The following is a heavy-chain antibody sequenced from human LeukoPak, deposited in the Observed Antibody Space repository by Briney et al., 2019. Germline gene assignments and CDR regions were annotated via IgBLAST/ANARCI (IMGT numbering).Heavy chain of an antibody. Sequence: ASVKVSCKASGYTFTSYDINWVRQATGQGLEWMGWMNPNSGNTGYAQKFQDRVTMTRNTSISTAYMELSSLESEDTAVYYCASALKRGSAGTLIDYWGQGTLVTVSS. CDR2: MNPNSGNT. V-gene: IGHV1-8*01. CDR3: ASALKRGSAGTLIDY. D-gene: IGHD6-13*01. J-gene: IGHJ4*02. CDR1: GYTFTSYD.